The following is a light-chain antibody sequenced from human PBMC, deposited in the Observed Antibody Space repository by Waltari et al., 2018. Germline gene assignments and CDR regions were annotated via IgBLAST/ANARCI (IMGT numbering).Light chain of an antibody. V-gene: IGLV2-8*01. J-gene: IGLJ1*01. Sequence: QSALTQPPSASGSPGQSVTISCTGTSSAVGGYNYVSWYQQHPGKAPNIMMYEVNKRPSGVRDRFSGSSSGSTASLTVSVLQDEDEADYYCSSYAGSDKYVFGPGTTVTVL. CDR2: EVN. CDR1: SSAVGGYNY. CDR3: SSYAGSDKYV.